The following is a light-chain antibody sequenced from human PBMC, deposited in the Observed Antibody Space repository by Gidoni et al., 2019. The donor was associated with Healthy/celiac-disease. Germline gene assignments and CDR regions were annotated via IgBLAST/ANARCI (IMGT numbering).Light chain of an antibody. V-gene: IGLV1-51*01. CDR3: GTWDSSLSAWV. J-gene: IGLJ3*02. CDR2: DNN. CDR1: SPNIGNNY. Sequence: QSVLTQPPSVSAAPGQKVTIACSGSSPNIGNNYVSWSQQLPGTAPKLLIYDNNKRPSGIPDRFSGSKSGTSATLGITGLQTGDEADYYCGTWDSSLSAWVFGGGTKLTVL.